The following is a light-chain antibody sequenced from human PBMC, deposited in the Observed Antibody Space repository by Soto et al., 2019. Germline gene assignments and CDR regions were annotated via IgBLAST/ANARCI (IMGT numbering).Light chain of an antibody. V-gene: IGKV3-20*01. CDR2: GAS. CDR3: QQYGSSPPT. Sequence: VLTQSPGTLSLSPGERATLSCRASQSVSSSYLAWYQQKPGQAPRLLINGASSRATGIPDRFSGSGSGTDFTLTISRLEPEDFALYYCQQYGSSPPTFGQGTKVDIK. J-gene: IGKJ1*01. CDR1: QSVSSSY.